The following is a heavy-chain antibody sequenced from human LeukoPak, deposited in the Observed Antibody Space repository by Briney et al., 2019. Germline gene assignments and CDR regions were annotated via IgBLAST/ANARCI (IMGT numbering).Heavy chain of an antibody. V-gene: IGHV3-48*03. CDR1: RFTFSSYG. J-gene: IGHJ4*02. CDR2: IDSSGNTI. CDR3: ARGRYSSAFAFLDY. D-gene: IGHD5-18*01. Sequence: GGSLRLSCAASRFTFSSYGMNWVRQAPGKWLEWVSYIDSSGNTIYNADSVKGRFTISRDNAKNSLYLQMNSLRAEDTAVYYCARGRYSSAFAFLDYWGPGTLVTISS.